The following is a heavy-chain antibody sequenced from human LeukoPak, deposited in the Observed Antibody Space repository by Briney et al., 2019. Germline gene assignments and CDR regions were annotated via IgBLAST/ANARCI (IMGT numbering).Heavy chain of an antibody. CDR3: ARPPQAYCGGDCYNNAFDI. D-gene: IGHD2-21*02. CDR1: GYGFTSYW. Sequence: GESLKISRKGSGYGFTSYWIAWVRQMSGKGLEWMGVIYPGDSDTRYSPSFQGQVTISADKSITTAYLQWSSLKASDTAMYYCARPPQAYCGGDCYNNAFDIWGQGTMVTVSS. J-gene: IGHJ3*02. CDR2: IYPGDSDT. V-gene: IGHV5-51*01.